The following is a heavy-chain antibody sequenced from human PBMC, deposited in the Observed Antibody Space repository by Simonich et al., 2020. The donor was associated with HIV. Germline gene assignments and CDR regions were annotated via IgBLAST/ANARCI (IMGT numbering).Heavy chain of an antibody. Sequence: QVQLQQWGAGLLKPSETLSLTCAVYGGSFSGYYWSWIRQPPGKGLEWIGEINQSGSTNYNPSLKSRVTISVDTYKNQFSRKLSSVPAADTAVYYCARGFYQRLYYFDYWGQGTLVTVSS. J-gene: IGHJ4*02. CDR1: GGSFSGYY. CDR2: INQSGST. D-gene: IGHD2-2*01. CDR3: ARGFYQRLYYFDY. V-gene: IGHV4-34*01.